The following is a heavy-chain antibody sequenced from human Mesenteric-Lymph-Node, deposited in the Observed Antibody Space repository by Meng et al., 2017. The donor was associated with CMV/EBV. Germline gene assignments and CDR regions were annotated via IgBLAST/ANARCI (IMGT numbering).Heavy chain of an antibody. CDR2: ISSSSSYI. D-gene: IGHD6-13*01. Sequence: GGSLRLSCAASGFTFSSYSMDWVRQAPGKGLEWVSSISSSSSYIYYADSVKGRFTISRDNAKNSLYLQMNSLRAEDTAVYYCARDREKQQLIRYYGMDVWGQGTTVTVSS. J-gene: IGHJ6*02. CDR1: GFTFSSYS. V-gene: IGHV3-21*01. CDR3: ARDREKQQLIRYYGMDV.